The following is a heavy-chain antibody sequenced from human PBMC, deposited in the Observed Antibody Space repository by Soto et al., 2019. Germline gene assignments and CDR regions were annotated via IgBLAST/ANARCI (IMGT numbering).Heavy chain of an antibody. J-gene: IGHJ4*02. CDR1: GLPFGNNA. CDR3: ANLQIRLTYYFDS. CDR2: ISGSGAST. Sequence: GGSLRLSCAASGLPFGNNAMSWVRQAPGKGLEWVSTISGSGASTYYADSVEGRFTMSRDNSKNILYLQMNSLTAEDSALYFCANLQIRLTYYFDSWGQGTLVTVSS. D-gene: IGHD3-3*01. V-gene: IGHV3-23*01.